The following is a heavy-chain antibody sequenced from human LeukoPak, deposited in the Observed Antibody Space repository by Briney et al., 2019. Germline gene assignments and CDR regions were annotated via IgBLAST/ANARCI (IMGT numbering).Heavy chain of an antibody. CDR1: GFTFSSYA. CDR2: ISGSGGST. J-gene: IGHJ3*02. D-gene: IGHD3-22*01. Sequence: GGSLRLSCAASGFTFSSYAMSWVRQAPGKGLEWVLAISGSGGSTYYADSVKGRFTISRDNSKNTLYLQMNSLRAEDTAVYYCAKDLETITMIVVVITGAFDIWGQGTMVTVSS. CDR3: AKDLETITMIVVVITGAFDI. V-gene: IGHV3-23*01.